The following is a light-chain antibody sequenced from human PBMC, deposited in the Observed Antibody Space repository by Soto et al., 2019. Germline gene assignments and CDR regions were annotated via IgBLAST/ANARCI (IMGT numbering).Light chain of an antibody. CDR1: SSNIGSNY. V-gene: IGLV1-40*01. Sequence: QSVLTQPPSASGTPGQRVTISCSGSSSNIGSNYVYWYQQLPGTAPKLLIYRNSNRPSGVPDRFSGSKSGTSASLAITGLQAEDEADYYCQSCDSSLSGSGVFGTGTKLTVL. J-gene: IGLJ1*01. CDR2: RNS. CDR3: QSCDSSLSGSGV.